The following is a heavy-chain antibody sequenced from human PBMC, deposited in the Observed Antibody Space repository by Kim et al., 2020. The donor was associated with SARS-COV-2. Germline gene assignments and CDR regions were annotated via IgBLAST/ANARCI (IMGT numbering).Heavy chain of an antibody. V-gene: IGHV3-43*01. D-gene: IGHD3-9*01. CDR3: AKDKTGYSDY. J-gene: IGHJ4*02. Sequence: STYYADTVKGRFTISRDNSKNSLYLQMNSLGTEDTALYYCAKDKTGYSDYWGQGTLVTVSS. CDR2: ST.